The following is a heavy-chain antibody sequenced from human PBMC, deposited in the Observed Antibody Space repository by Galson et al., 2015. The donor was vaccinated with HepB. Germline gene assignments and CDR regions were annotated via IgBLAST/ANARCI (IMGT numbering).Heavy chain of an antibody. J-gene: IGHJ6*01. V-gene: IGHV1-46*01. CDR3: SLWFFGYCHATDV. CDR2: INPSDGRT. Sequence: SVKVSCKASGYTFTSFYVEWVRQAPGQGLEWMGIINPSDGRTNSAQKFQDRVTLTRDTSTSTVYMELSSLTSEDTAVYYCSLWFFGYCHATDVWGQGTTVTVSS. CDR1: GYTFTSFY. D-gene: IGHD3-3*01.